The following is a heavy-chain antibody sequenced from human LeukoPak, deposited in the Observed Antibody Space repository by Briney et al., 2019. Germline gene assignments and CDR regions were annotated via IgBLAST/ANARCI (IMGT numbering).Heavy chain of an antibody. D-gene: IGHD6-13*01. CDR3: AKVGIGSRDGYFDY. V-gene: IGHV3-30*18. Sequence: GGSLRLSCAASGFTSRNYGVHWVRQAPGKGLEWVAVISKDGGSNKYHADSVKGRFTISRDNSMNTLYLQMNSLRAEDTAVYYGAKVGIGSRDGYFDYWGQGTLVTVSS. CDR1: GFTSRNYG. CDR2: ISKDGGSNK. J-gene: IGHJ4*02.